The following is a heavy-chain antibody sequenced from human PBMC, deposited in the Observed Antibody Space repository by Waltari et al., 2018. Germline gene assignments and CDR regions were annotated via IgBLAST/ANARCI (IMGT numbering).Heavy chain of an antibody. CDR2: INPNSGAT. CDR3: ARVLSTVQLGIFAY. CDR1: GYSFPAYY. V-gene: IGHV1-2*06. D-gene: IGHD7-27*01. Sequence: QVQMVQSGAEVKKPGASVKVSCKASGYSFPAYYLHWVRQAPGQGREWMGRINPNSGATTYAQMFQGRVTMTRDTSISTAYMEVTGLRSDDTAVYYCARVLSTVQLGIFAYWGQGTVVTVSS. J-gene: IGHJ4*02.